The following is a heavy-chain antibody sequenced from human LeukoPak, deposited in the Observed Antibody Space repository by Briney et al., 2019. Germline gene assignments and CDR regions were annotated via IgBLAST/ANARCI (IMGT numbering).Heavy chain of an antibody. CDR3: ARDDSYGSFDY. Sequence: SETLSLTCTVSGGSISSSSYYWGWIRQPPGKGLEWIGNIYYSGSTYYNPSLKSRITISVDTSKNQFSLKLSSVTAADTAVYYCARDDSYGSFDYWGQGTLVTVSS. J-gene: IGHJ4*02. V-gene: IGHV4-39*07. D-gene: IGHD5-18*01. CDR1: GGSISSSSYY. CDR2: IYYSGST.